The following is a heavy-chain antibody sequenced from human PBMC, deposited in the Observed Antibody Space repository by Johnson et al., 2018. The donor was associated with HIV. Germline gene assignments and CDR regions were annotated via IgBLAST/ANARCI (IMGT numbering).Heavy chain of an antibody. V-gene: IGHV3-23*04. J-gene: IGHJ3*02. Sequence: EVQLVESGGALVQPGGSLRLSCAASGFTSSSYAMSWVRQASGKGLEWVSAISGSGGSTYYADSVKGRFTFSRDNSKNTLNLQVSSLRVEDTSVYYCASEVRGVLDIWGQGTMVTVSS. CDR2: ISGSGGST. D-gene: IGHD3-10*01. CDR1: GFTSSSYA. CDR3: ASEVRGVLDI.